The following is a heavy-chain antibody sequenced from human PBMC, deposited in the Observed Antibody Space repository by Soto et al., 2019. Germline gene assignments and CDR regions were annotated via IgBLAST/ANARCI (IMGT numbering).Heavy chain of an antibody. CDR1: GFTFTSSA. D-gene: IGHD2-21*02. CDR2: IVGGSGNT. CDR3: AAVRTYCGGDCYVD. J-gene: IGHJ4*02. V-gene: IGHV1-58*01. Sequence: QMQLVQSGPEVKKPGTSVKVSCKASGFTFTSSAVQWVRQARGRRLEWIGWIVGGSGNTNYAQKFQERGTITSDMSTSTVYMELRSLRSEATAVYYCAAVRTYCGGDCYVDWGQGTLVTVSS.